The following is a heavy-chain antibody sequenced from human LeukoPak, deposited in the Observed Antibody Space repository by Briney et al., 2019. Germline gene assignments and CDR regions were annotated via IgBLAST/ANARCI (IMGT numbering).Heavy chain of an antibody. D-gene: IGHD3-3*01. J-gene: IGHJ4*02. CDR2: LNPNSGGT. V-gene: IGHV1-2*02. CDR3: ARDPLFTRFGVGHPRDDY. CDR1: GYSFSGHY. Sequence: VASVLVSCKAFGYSFSGHYISWVRQAPGRGLEWMGWLNPNSGGTNYAQKFQGRVTMTRDTSISTAYMELRSLRFDDAAVYYCARDPLFTRFGVGHPRDDYWGQGTLVTVSS.